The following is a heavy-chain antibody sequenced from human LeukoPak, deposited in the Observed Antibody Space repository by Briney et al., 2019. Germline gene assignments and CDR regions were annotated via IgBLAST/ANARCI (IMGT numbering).Heavy chain of an antibody. J-gene: IGHJ4*02. Sequence: ASVKVSCXASGGTFSSYAISWVRQAPGQGLEWMGGIIPIFGTANYAQKFQGRVTITTDESTSTAYMELSSLRSEDTAVYYCASLGYCSSTSCPDWGPGTLVTVSS. CDR3: ASLGYCSSTSCPD. V-gene: IGHV1-69*05. CDR1: GGTFSSYA. CDR2: IIPIFGTA. D-gene: IGHD2-2*01.